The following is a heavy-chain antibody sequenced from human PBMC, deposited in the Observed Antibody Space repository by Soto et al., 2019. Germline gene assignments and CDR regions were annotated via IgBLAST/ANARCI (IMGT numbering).Heavy chain of an antibody. V-gene: IGHV1-18*04. Sequence: ASVKVSCKASGYSFTGYYMQWVRQAPGQPLEWLGWISLYSDGTNYAQKFQGRVSMTTDTSTTTAYMELRSLRSDDTAVYYCARVVPGAEAWFGPWGQGTLVTVSS. CDR2: ISLYSDGT. CDR1: GYSFTGYY. J-gene: IGHJ5*02. CDR3: ARVVPGAEAWFGP. D-gene: IGHD2-2*01.